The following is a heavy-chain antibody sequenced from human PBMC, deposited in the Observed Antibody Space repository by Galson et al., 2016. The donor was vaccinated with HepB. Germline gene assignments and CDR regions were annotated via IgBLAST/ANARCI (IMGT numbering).Heavy chain of an antibody. CDR1: GFSFSNSG. V-gene: IGHV3-23*01. D-gene: IGHD3-22*01. Sequence: SLRLSCAASGFSFSNSGMSWVRQAPGRGLEWVSGITRSGDATHYADFVKGRFTISTDNSKNMMYLQMNSLRAEDTAVYYCAKMSGSSGYYSDAFDVWGQGTMVTVSS. CDR3: AKMSGSSGYYSDAFDV. J-gene: IGHJ3*01. CDR2: ITRSGDAT.